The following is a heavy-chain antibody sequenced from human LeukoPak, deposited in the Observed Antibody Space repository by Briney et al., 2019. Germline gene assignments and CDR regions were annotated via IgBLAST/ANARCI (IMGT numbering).Heavy chain of an antibody. CDR3: ARERLQLGAFDI. Sequence: SQTLSLTCAISGDSVSGNSAAWNWNRQSPLRGLEWLGRTYYRSKWGNDYAVSVKSRITINPDTSKNQFSLQLNSVTPEDTTVYYCARERLQLGAFDIWGQGQWSPSLQ. J-gene: IGHJ3*02. D-gene: IGHD5-24*01. CDR2: TYYRSKWGN. CDR1: GDSVSGNSAA. V-gene: IGHV6-1*01.